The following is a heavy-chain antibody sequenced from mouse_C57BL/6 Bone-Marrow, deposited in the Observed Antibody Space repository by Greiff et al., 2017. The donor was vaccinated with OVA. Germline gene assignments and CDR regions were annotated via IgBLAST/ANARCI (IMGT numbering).Heavy chain of an antibody. D-gene: IGHD2-3*01. CDR1: GYTFTSYW. CDR3: ARVGYYMFAY. V-gene: IGHV1-59*01. J-gene: IGHJ3*01. Sequence: VQLQQPGAELVRPGTSVKLSCKASGYTFTSYWMHWVKQRPGQGLEWIGVIDPSDSYTNYNQKFKGKATLTVDTSSSTAYMQLSSLTSEDSAVYYCARVGYYMFAYWGQGTLVTVSA. CDR2: IDPSDSYT.